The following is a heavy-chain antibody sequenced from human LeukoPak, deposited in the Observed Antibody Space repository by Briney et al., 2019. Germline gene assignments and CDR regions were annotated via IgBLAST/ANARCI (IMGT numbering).Heavy chain of an antibody. J-gene: IGHJ4*02. CDR1: GFTFSSYW. Sequence: VGSLRLSCAASGFTFSSYWMSWVRQAPGKGLEWVSYISSSGSTIYYADSVKGRFTISRDNAKNSLYLQMNSLRAEDTAVYYCARPVDTAFFDYWGQGTLVTVSS. CDR3: ARPVDTAFFDY. CDR2: ISSSGSTI. D-gene: IGHD5-18*01. V-gene: IGHV3-48*04.